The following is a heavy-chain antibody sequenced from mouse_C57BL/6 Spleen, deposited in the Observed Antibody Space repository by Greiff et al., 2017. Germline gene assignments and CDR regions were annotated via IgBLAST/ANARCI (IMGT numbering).Heavy chain of an antibody. J-gene: IGHJ2*01. Sequence: VQLQQSGPELVKPGASVKISCKASGYAFSSSWMNWVKQRPGKGLEWIGRIYPGDGDTNYKGKFKGKATLTADKSSSTAYMQLSSLTSEDSAVYFCARASSSGYWGQGTTLTVSS. V-gene: IGHV1-82*01. D-gene: IGHD1-1*01. CDR3: ARASSSGY. CDR1: GYAFSSSW. CDR2: IYPGDGDT.